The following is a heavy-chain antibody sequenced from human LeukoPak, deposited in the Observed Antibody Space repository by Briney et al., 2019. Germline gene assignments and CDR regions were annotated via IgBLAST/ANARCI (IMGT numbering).Heavy chain of an antibody. CDR2: ISYDGSNK. D-gene: IGHD1-26*01. J-gene: IGHJ4*02. CDR1: GFTFSNYA. V-gene: IGHV3-30*18. Sequence: AVSLRLSCAASGFTFSNYAMHWVRQAPGKGLEWVAIISYDGSNKYYADSVKGRFSISRDNCKNTLSLQMDRLRAEDTAVYYCAKQRGIYLDFDYWGQGTLVTVSS. CDR3: AKQRGIYLDFDY.